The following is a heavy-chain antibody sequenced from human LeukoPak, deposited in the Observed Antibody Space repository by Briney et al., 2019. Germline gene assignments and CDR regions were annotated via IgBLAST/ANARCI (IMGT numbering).Heavy chain of an antibody. V-gene: IGHV3-23*01. D-gene: IGHD1-1*01. CDR3: AKGNWRYFDY. CDR1: GFTFSTYV. J-gene: IGHJ4*02. CDR2: IGGSGGST. Sequence: PGGSLRLSCAASGFTFSTYVMSWVRQAPGKGLEWVSAIGGSGGSTYYADSVKGRFTISRDNSRNTLYLQMNSLGADDTAVYYCAKGNWRYFDYWGQGTLVTVSS.